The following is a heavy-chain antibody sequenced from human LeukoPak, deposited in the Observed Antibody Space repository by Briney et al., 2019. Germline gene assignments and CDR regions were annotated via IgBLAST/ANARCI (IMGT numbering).Heavy chain of an antibody. CDR3: ARGKVGARGVAAFDI. Sequence: PAASVNVSCKASGGTFSSYDISWVRQAPGRGLEWMGGSIPIFGTANYAQKFQRRVTITADESTSTAYMELSSLRSEDTAVYYCARGKVGARGVAAFDIWGQGTMVTVSS. CDR2: SIPIFGTA. CDR1: GGTFSSYD. D-gene: IGHD1-26*01. J-gene: IGHJ3*02. V-gene: IGHV1-69*01.